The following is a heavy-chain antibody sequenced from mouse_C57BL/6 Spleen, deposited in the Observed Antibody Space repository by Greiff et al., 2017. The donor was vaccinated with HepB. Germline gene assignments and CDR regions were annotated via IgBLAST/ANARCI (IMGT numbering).Heavy chain of an antibody. V-gene: IGHV1-55*01. CDR2: IYPGSGST. Sequence: QLPGAELVRPGASVKMSCKASGYTFTSYWITWVKQRPGQGLEWIGDIYPGSGSTNYNEKFKSKATLTVDTSSSTAYMQLSSLTAEDSAVYYCARELGRGFAYWGQGTLVTVSA. CDR1: GYTFTSYW. J-gene: IGHJ3*01. CDR3: ARELGRGFAY. D-gene: IGHD4-1*01.